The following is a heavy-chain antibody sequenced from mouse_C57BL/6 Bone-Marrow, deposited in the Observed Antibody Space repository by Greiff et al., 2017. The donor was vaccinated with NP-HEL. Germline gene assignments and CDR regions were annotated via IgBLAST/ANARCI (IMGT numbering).Heavy chain of an antibody. J-gene: IGHJ2*01. Sequence: VQLQQSGAELVKPGASVKLSCKASGYTFTSYWMQWVKQRPGQGLEWIGEIDPSDSYTNYNQKFKGKATLTVDTSSSTAYMQLSSLTSEDSAVYYCARWGYFDYWGQGTTLTVSS. V-gene: IGHV1-50*01. CDR2: IDPSDSYT. CDR3: ARWGYFDY. CDR1: GYTFTSYW.